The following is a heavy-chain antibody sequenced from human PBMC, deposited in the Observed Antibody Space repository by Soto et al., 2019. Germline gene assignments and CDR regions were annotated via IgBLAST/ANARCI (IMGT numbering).Heavy chain of an antibody. CDR2: IDPSDSYT. Sequence: GEFLKISCKGSGYSFTSYWISWVRQMPGKGLEWMGRIDPSDSYTNYSPSFQGHVTISADKSISTAYLQWSSLKASDTAMYYCARHEGAAAGTYYWGQGTLVTVSS. J-gene: IGHJ4*02. D-gene: IGHD6-13*01. CDR1: GYSFTSYW. V-gene: IGHV5-10-1*01. CDR3: ARHEGAAAGTYY.